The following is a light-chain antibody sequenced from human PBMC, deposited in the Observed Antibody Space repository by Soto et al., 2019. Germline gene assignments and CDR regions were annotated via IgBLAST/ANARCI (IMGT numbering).Light chain of an antibody. J-gene: IGLJ2*01. CDR3: CSYAGRDVV. CDR1: SSDVGSYNL. CDR2: EVS. V-gene: IGLV2-23*02. Sequence: QSALTQPASVSGSPGQSITISCTGTSSDVGSYNLVSWYQQHPGKAPKLMIYEVSKRPSGVSNRFSGSKSGNTASLTISGLQPEDEADYYCCSYAGRDVVFGGGTKLTVL.